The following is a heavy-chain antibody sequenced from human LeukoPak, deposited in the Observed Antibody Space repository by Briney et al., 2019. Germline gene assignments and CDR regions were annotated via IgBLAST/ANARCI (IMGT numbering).Heavy chain of an antibody. CDR3: ARDPKQGGTYWNYFDY. Sequence: GGSLRLSCAASGLTLSSYWMHWVRQAPGKGPVCVSRINSDGSSTYYADSVKGRFTISRDNAKNTLYLQMNSLRAEDTAVYYCARDPKQGGTYWNYFDYWGQGALVTVSP. J-gene: IGHJ4*02. CDR1: GLTLSSYW. V-gene: IGHV3-74*01. D-gene: IGHD1-26*01. CDR2: INSDGSST.